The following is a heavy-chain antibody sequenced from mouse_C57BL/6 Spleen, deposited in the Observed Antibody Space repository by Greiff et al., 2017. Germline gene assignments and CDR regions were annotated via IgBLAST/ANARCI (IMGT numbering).Heavy chain of an antibody. CDR2: IDTETGGS. CDR3: TRGYDYDREDY. V-gene: IGHV1-15*01. J-gene: IGHJ2*01. Sequence: VQLQQSGAELVRPGASVTLSCKASGYTFTDSEMHWVKPTPVHGLEWIGAIDTETGGSAYNQKFQGKAILTAEKSSSTAYMEPRSLTSEDSAVYYCTRGYDYDREDYWGQGTTLTGSS. CDR1: GYTFTDSE. D-gene: IGHD2-4*01.